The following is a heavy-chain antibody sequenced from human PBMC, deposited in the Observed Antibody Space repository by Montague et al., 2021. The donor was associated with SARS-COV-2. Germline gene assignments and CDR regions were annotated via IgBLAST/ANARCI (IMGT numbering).Heavy chain of an antibody. V-gene: IGHV3-33*01. CDR3: ARELSPYYYGMDV. J-gene: IGHJ6*02. CDR2: IWYDGSNK. D-gene: IGHD3-16*02. CDR1: GFPFSSYG. Sequence: SLRFSWAASGFPFSSYGMHWVRQAPGKGLEWVAVIWYDGSNKYYADSVKGRFTISRDNSKNTLYLQMNSLRAEDTAVYYCARELSPYYYGMDVWGQGTTVTVSS.